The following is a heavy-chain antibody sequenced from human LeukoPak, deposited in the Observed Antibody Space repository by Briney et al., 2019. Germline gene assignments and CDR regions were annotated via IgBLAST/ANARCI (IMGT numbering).Heavy chain of an antibody. V-gene: IGHV3-66*01. CDR3: ARGYSYGRFDY. Sequence: HPGGSLRLSCAASGFTFSYYAMNWVRQAPGKGLEWVSVIYSGGSTYYADSVKGRFTISRDNSKSTLYLQMNSLRAEDTAVYYCARGYSYGRFDYWGQGTLVTVSS. CDR2: IYSGGST. D-gene: IGHD5-18*01. CDR1: GFTFSYYA. J-gene: IGHJ4*02.